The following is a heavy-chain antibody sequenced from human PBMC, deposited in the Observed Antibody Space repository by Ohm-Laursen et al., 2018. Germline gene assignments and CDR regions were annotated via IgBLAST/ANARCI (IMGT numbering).Heavy chain of an antibody. Sequence: SLRLSCTASGFTFSGYAMHWVRQASGKGLEWVGRIRSKANSYATAYAASVKGRFTISRDDSNNTAYLQMNSLKTEDTAVYYCTRLWDLDRTGINNWFDPWGQGTLVTVSS. CDR1: GFTFSGYA. V-gene: IGHV3-73*01. J-gene: IGHJ5*02. D-gene: IGHD7-27*01. CDR2: IRSKANSYAT. CDR3: TRLWDLDRTGINNWFDP.